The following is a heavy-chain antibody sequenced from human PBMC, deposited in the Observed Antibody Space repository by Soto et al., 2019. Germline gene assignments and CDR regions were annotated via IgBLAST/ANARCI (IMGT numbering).Heavy chain of an antibody. CDR2: IIPIFGTA. CDR1: RVAFSKFI. Sequence: QAQLEQSGGEVKKPGSTVEVSCNASRVAFSKFIVTWVRQAPGLGLEWVGGIIPIFGTANYAQKFQGRVTITADESTSTSYMEVNNLRSEDTAVYYCAKVRYSSPMGYYYGMDVWGQGTTVTFFS. D-gene: IGHD6-19*01. J-gene: IGHJ6*02. CDR3: AKVRYSSPMGYYYGMDV. V-gene: IGHV1-69*01.